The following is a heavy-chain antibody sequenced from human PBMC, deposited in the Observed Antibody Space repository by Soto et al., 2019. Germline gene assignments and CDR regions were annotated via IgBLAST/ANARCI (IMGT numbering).Heavy chain of an antibody. Sequence: QVQLQESGPGLVKPSQTLSLTCTVSGGSISSGGYYWSWIRQHPGKGLEWIGYSYYSGSTYYNPSPKSRVTISSVTSKNHFSLKLSSVTAAVTAVYYCARSGYSYGPNPLLYWGQGTLVTVSS. CDR1: GGSISSGGYY. J-gene: IGHJ4*02. D-gene: IGHD5-18*01. CDR2: SYYSGST. V-gene: IGHV4-31*03. CDR3: ARSGYSYGPNPLLY.